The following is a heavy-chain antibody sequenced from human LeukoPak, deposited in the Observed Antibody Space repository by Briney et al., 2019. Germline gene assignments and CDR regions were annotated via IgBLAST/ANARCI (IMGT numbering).Heavy chain of an antibody. CDR3: AREERGLYYYGSGSYLDY. CDR2: ISYDGSNK. CDR1: GFTFSSYG. J-gene: IGHJ4*02. D-gene: IGHD3-10*01. V-gene: IGHV3-30*19. Sequence: PGGSLRLSCAASGFTFSSYGMHWVRQAPGKGLEWVAVISYDGSNKYYADSVKGRFTISRDNSKNTLYLQMNSLRAEDTAVYYCAREERGLYYYGSGSYLDYWGQGTLVTVSS.